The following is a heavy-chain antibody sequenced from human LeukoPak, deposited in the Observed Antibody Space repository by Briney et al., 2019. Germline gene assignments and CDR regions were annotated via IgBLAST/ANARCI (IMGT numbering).Heavy chain of an antibody. V-gene: IGHV3-30*02. CDR1: GFTFSSYG. Sequence: GGSLRLSCAASGFTFSSYGMHWVRQAPGKGLEWVAFIRYDGSNKYYADSVKGRFTISRDNSKNTLYLQMNSLRAEDTAVYYCARAAGKRGPFDYWGQGTLVTVSS. D-gene: IGHD3-10*01. CDR3: ARAAGKRGPFDY. CDR2: IRYDGSNK. J-gene: IGHJ4*02.